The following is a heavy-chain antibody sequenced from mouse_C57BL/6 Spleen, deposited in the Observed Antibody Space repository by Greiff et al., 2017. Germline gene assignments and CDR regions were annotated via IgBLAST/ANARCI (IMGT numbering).Heavy chain of an antibody. CDR2: INPNYGTT. J-gene: IGHJ1*03. V-gene: IGHV1-39*01. CDR3: AREGYGSSYYWYFDV. Sequence: EVQLQQSGPELVKPGASVKISCKASGYSFTDYNMHWVKQSNGKSLVWIGVINPNYGTTSYNQKFKGKATLTVDQSSSTAYMQLNSLTSEDSAVYYCAREGYGSSYYWYFDVWGTGTTVTVSS. CDR1: GYSFTDYN. D-gene: IGHD1-1*01.